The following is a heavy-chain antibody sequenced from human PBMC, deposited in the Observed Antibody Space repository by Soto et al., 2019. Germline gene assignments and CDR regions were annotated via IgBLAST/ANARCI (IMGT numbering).Heavy chain of an antibody. CDR2: IDPSDSYT. CDR1: GYSFTSYW. Sequence: GESLKISCKGSGYSFTSYWISWVRQMPGKGLEWMGRIDPSDSYTNYSPSFQGHVTISADKSISTAYLQWSSLKASDTAMYYCARPPIYGSSWYEGDYWGQGTRVTVSS. J-gene: IGHJ4*02. CDR3: ARPPIYGSSWYEGDY. D-gene: IGHD6-13*01. V-gene: IGHV5-10-1*01.